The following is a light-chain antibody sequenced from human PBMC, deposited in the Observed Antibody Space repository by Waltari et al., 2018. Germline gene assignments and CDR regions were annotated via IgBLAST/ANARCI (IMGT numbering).Light chain of an antibody. CDR2: DAS. V-gene: IGKV1-33*01. CDR1: QDISNY. J-gene: IGKJ3*01. CDR3: QQYENVPPVT. Sequence: DIQMTQSPSSLSASIGDRVTITCQASQDISNYLNWYQQKPGKAPKLLIYDASNLETGVPSRFSGSGSGTDFTFTINSLQPEDSATYYCQQYENVPPVTFGPGTKVDV.